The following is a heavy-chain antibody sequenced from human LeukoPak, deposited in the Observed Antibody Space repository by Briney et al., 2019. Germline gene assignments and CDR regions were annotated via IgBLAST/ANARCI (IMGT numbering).Heavy chain of an antibody. V-gene: IGHV4-39*07. CDR3: ARDWPGAGTDAFDI. Sequence: SETLSLTCTVSGGSISSYYWGWIRQPPGKGLEWIGSIYYSGSTYYNPSLKSRVTISVDTSKNQFSLKLSSVTAADTAVYYCARDWPGAGTDAFDIWGQGTMVTVSS. J-gene: IGHJ3*02. CDR2: IYYSGST. D-gene: IGHD4-17*01. CDR1: GGSISSYY.